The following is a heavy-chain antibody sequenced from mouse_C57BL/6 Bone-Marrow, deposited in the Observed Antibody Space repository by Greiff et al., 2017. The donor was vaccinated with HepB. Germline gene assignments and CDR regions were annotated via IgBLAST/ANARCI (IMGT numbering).Heavy chain of an antibody. D-gene: IGHD2-5*01. Sequence: EVQVVESGTVLARPGASVKMSCKTSGYTFTSYWMHWVKQRPGQGLEWIGAIYPGNSDTSYNQKFKGKAKLTAVTSASTAYMELSSLTNEDSAVYYCTRWDSNYLYYAMDYWGQGTSVTVSS. J-gene: IGHJ4*01. V-gene: IGHV1-5*01. CDR2: IYPGNSDT. CDR3: TRWDSNYLYYAMDY. CDR1: GYTFTSYW.